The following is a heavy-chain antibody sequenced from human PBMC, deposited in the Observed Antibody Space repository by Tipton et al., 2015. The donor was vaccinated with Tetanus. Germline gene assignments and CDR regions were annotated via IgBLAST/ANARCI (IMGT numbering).Heavy chain of an antibody. Sequence: SLRLSCAASGISFSDSFMSWIRQAPGKGLEWVSYISGSGNTVYLADSMKGRMTVSRDNAKNSLYLQMNSLRAEDTAVYYCATDGLPRGFVMVEATTQKYFRHWGRGTLVTVSS. V-gene: IGHV3-11*01. D-gene: IGHD2-21*01. CDR3: ATDGLPRGFVMVEATTQKYFRH. CDR2: ISGSGNTV. CDR1: GISFSDSF. J-gene: IGHJ1*01.